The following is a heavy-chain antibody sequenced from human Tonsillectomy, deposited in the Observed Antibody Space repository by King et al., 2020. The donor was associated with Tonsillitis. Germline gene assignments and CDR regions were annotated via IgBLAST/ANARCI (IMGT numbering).Heavy chain of an antibody. V-gene: IGHV4-30-4*01. J-gene: IGHJ4*02. Sequence: QLQESGPGLVKPLQTLSLTCTVSGGSISSGEYYWSWIRQPPGKGLEWIGYIYYSGSTYYSPSLKSRVTISVDTSKNQFSLRLTSVTAADTAVYYCAGVANGFGSTSCYWYFDYWGQGTLVTVSS. CDR1: GGSISSGEYY. CDR3: AGVANGFGSTSCYWYFDY. D-gene: IGHD2-2*01. CDR2: IYYSGST.